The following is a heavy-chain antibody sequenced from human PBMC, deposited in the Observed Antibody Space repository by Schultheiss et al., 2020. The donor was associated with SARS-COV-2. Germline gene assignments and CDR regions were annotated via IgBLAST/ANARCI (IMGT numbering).Heavy chain of an antibody. CDR2: INHSGST. Sequence: SETLSLTCGVYGGSLSGYDWSWIRQPPEKGLEWIGEINHSGSTNYNPSLKSRVTISVDTSKNQFSLKLSSVTAADTAVYYCARGGYPFDYWGQGTLVTVSS. V-gene: IGHV4-34*01. CDR3: ARGGYPFDY. J-gene: IGHJ4*02. D-gene: IGHD5-18*01. CDR1: GGSLSGYD.